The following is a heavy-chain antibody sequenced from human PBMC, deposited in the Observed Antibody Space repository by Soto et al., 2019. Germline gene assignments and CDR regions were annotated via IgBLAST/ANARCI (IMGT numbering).Heavy chain of an antibody. J-gene: IGHJ3*02. CDR1: GGTFSSYA. CDR2: IIPIFGTA. V-gene: IGHV1-69*13. D-gene: IGHD5-18*01. Sequence: SVKVSCKASGGTFSSYAISWVRQAPGQGLEWMGGIIPIFGTANYAQKFQGRVTITADESTSTAYMELSSLRSEDTAVYYCAREASLGYSPPNAFDIWGQGAMVTVSS. CDR3: AREASLGYSPPNAFDI.